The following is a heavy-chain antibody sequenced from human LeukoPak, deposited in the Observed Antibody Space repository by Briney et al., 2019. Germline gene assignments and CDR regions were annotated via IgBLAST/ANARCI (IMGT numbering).Heavy chain of an antibody. CDR1: GGSISSGSYY. J-gene: IGHJ3*02. CDR2: IYTSGST. V-gene: IGHV4-61*02. D-gene: IGHD2-15*01. CDR3: ARAAVGCSGGSCYPDAFGI. Sequence: PSETLSLTCTVSGGSISSGSYYWSWIRQPAGKGLEWIGRIYTSGSTNYNPSLKSRVTISVDTSKNQFSLKLSSVTAADTAVYYCARAAVGCSGGSCYPDAFGIWGQGTMVTVSS.